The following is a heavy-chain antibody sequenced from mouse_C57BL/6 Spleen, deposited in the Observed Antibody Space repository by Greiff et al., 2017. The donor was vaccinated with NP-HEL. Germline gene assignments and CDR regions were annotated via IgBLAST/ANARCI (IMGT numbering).Heavy chain of an antibody. V-gene: IGHV3-6*01. J-gene: IGHJ2*01. CDR3: ARGGVYDYDEGDYFDY. CDR1: GYSITSGYY. D-gene: IGHD2-4*01. Sequence: EVKLQESGPGLVKPSQSLSLTCSVTGYSITSGYYWNWIRQFPGNKLEWMGYISYDGSNKYNPSLKNRISITRDTSKNQFFLKLNSVTTEDTATYYCARGGVYDYDEGDYFDYWGQGTTLTVSS. CDR2: ISYDGSN.